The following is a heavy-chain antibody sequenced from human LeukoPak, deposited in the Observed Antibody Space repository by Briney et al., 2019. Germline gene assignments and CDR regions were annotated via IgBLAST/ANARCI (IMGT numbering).Heavy chain of an antibody. CDR1: GGSISSNNYY. CDR3: ARYVVSGAGKYYFDY. V-gene: IGHV4-39*01. D-gene: IGHD3-10*01. J-gene: IGHJ4*02. Sequence: SETLSLTCTVSGGSISSNNYYWSWIRQPPGREMEWIASINYGGTTYYNPSLKSRVTISVDTYKNQFSLRLSSVTAADTALYLCARYVVSGAGKYYFDYWGQGSLVTVSS. CDR2: INYGGTT.